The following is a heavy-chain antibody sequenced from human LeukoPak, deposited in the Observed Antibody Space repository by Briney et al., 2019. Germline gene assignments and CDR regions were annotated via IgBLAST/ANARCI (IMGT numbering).Heavy chain of an antibody. V-gene: IGHV4-4*07. CDR1: GRFISRYY. CDR2: TYTSGST. D-gene: IGHD6-19*01. Sequence: PSETLSLTCTVSGRFISRYYWSWIRQPAGTGREWIGRTYTSGSTNYNPSLKSRVSMSVDTSENQFSLKLSSVTAADTAVYDCARGPDSSGWYYGVMDVWGKGATVTVSS. CDR3: ARGPDSSGWYYGVMDV. J-gene: IGHJ6*03.